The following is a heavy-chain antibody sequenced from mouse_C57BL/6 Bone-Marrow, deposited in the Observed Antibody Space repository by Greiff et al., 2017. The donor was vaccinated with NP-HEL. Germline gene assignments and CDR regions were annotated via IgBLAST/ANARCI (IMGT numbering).Heavy chain of an antibody. Sequence: EVKLQESGGGLVQPGESLKLSCESNEYEFPSHDMSWVRKTPEKRLELVAAINSDGGSTYYPDTMERRFIISRDNTKKTLYLQMSSLRSEDTALYYCARGGYGSSYPYWYFDVWGTGTTVTVSS. CDR3: ARGGYGSSYPYWYFDV. CDR1: EYEFPSHD. J-gene: IGHJ1*03. CDR2: INSDGGST. V-gene: IGHV5-2*01. D-gene: IGHD1-1*01.